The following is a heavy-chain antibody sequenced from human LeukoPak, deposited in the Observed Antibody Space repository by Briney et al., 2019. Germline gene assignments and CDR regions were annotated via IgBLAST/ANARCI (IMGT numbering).Heavy chain of an antibody. CDR1: GFTFSSYW. V-gene: IGHV3-48*04. CDR2: ISSSGSTI. D-gene: IGHD6-19*01. CDR3: ARRAVAGYYFDY. Sequence: GGSLRLSCAASGFTFSSYWMSWVRQAPGKGLEWVSYISSSGSTIYYADSVKGRFTISRDNAKNSLYLQMNSLRAEDTAVYYCARRAVAGYYFDYWGQGTLVTVSS. J-gene: IGHJ4*02.